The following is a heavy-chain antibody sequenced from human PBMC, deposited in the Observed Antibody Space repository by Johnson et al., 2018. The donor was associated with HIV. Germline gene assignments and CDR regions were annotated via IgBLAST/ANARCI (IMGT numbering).Heavy chain of an antibody. V-gene: IGHV3-30-3*01. Sequence: QVQLVESGGGVVQPGRSLRLSCAASGFSLSSYAMHWVGQAPGKGLEWVAVISYDGSNKFYADSVKGRFTISRDNSKNTLFLQMNSLRAGDTAVYYCARRADAFDIWGQGTMVTVSS. J-gene: IGHJ3*02. CDR2: ISYDGSNK. CDR3: ARRADAFDI. CDR1: GFSLSSYA.